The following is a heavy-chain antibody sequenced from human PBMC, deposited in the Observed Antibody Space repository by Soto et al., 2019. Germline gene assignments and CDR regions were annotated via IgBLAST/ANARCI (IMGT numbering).Heavy chain of an antibody. CDR2: ISGSGYST. V-gene: IGHV3-23*01. Sequence: EVQLLESGGGFVQPGGSLRLSCAASGFTFSSNAMSWVRQAPGKGLEWVTAISGSGYSTYYADSVKGRFTISRDNSKNTLYLQMNSLRAEDTAVYYCAKSSSSSSGYKDYYYYGRDVWGQGTTVTVSS. D-gene: IGHD6-6*01. CDR1: GFTFSSNA. J-gene: IGHJ6*02. CDR3: AKSSSSSSGYKDYYYYGRDV.